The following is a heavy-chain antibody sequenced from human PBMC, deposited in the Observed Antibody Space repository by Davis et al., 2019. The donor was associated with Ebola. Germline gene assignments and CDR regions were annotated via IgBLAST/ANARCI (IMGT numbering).Heavy chain of an antibody. Sequence: GGSLRLSCAASGFTFSSYGMHWVRQAPGKGLEWVAVISYDGSNKYYADSVKGRFTISRDNSKNTLYLQMNSLRAEDTAVYYCAKERPLSGYSYRYYFDYWGQGTLVTVSS. CDR3: AKERPLSGYSYRYYFDY. CDR2: ISYDGSNK. D-gene: IGHD5-18*01. V-gene: IGHV3-30*18. J-gene: IGHJ4*02. CDR1: GFTFSSYG.